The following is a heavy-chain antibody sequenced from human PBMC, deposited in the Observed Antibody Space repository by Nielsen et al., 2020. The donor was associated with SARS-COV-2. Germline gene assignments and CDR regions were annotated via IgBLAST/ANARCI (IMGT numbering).Heavy chain of an antibody. V-gene: IGHV1-18*01. CDR1: GYTFRSYG. J-gene: IGHJ6*02. Sequence: ASVKVSCKASGYTFRSYGINWVRQAPGQGLEWMGWISGYSGNTNYAQRLQGRVTMTTDTSTSTAYIDLSGLTSADTAVYYCARPPRRDYYYGLDVWGQGTTVTVSS. CDR3: ARPPRRDYYYGLDV. CDR2: ISGYSGNT.